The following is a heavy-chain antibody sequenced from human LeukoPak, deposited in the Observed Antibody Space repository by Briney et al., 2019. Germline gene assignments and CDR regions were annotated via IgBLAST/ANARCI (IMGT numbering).Heavy chain of an antibody. Sequence: GGSLRLSCAASGFTFSNAWISWVRQAPGKGLEWVGRIKSKTDGGTTDYAAPVKGRFTISRDDSKNTLYLQMNSLKTEDTAVYYCGGSPIDGSGSYYKYYYYGMDVWGQGTTVTVSS. CDR1: GFTFSNAW. J-gene: IGHJ6*02. CDR3: GGSPIDGSGSYYKYYYYGMDV. D-gene: IGHD3-10*01. V-gene: IGHV3-15*01. CDR2: IKSKTDGGTT.